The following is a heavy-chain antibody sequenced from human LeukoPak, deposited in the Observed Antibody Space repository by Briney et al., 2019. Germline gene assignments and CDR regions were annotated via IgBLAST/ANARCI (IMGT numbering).Heavy chain of an antibody. D-gene: IGHD7-27*01. Sequence: ASVKVSCKASGYTFTSYGISWVRQAPGKGLEWMGLVDPEDGETIYAEKFQGRVTITADTSTSTAYMELSSLRSEDTAVYYCAPVGRWGSRVDYWGQGTLVTVSS. CDR1: GYTFTSYG. J-gene: IGHJ4*02. CDR2: VDPEDGET. CDR3: APVGRWGSRVDY. V-gene: IGHV1-69-2*01.